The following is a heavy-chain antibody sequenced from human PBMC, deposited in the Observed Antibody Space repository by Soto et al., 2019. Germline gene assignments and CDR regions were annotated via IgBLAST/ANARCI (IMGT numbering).Heavy chain of an antibody. CDR2: VYWDDDK. CDR3: AHRRRTDGTYNGFDP. D-gene: IGHD1-1*01. Sequence: QITLKESGPTLGKPTQTLTLTCTFSGFSLNTRGVGVGWIRQPPGKALEWLAIVYWDDDKYYNPFLQSRLTINKDASRNQVVLAMTNMDRVDTATYYCAHRRRTDGTYNGFDPWGQGTLVIVSS. CDR1: GFSLNTRGVG. V-gene: IGHV2-5*02. J-gene: IGHJ5*02.